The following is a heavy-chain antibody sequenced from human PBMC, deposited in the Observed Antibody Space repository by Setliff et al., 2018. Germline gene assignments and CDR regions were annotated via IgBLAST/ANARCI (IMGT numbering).Heavy chain of an antibody. CDR1: GFNFKTSS. CDR2: VSPRSTFI. Sequence: SCKASGFNFKTSSLNWVRQAPGKGLEWLSYVSPRSTFIHVADSVRGRFTVSRDDARGSVLLQMNSLRAEDTGIYYCATSSYYDNAGYRFFDNWGQGTQVTVSS. D-gene: IGHD3-9*01. CDR3: ATSSYYDNAGYRFFDN. J-gene: IGHJ4*02. V-gene: IGHV3-21*05.